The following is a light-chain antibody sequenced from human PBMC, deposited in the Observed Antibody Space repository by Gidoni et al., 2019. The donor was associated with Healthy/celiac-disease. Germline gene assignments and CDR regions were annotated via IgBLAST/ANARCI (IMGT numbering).Light chain of an antibody. Sequence: EIVMPQPPATLSLSPGERATLPCRASQSVSSNLAWYQQKPGQAPRLLIYGASTRATGIPARFSGSGSGTEFTLTISSLQSEDFAVYYCQQYNNWPRGTFGQGTKVEIK. CDR3: QQYNNWPRGT. V-gene: IGKV3-15*01. J-gene: IGKJ1*01. CDR1: QSVSSN. CDR2: GAS.